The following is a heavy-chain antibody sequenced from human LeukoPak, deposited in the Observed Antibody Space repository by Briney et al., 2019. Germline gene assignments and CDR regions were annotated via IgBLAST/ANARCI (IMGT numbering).Heavy chain of an antibody. CDR2: IKQDGSEK. CDR1: GFTFSSYW. D-gene: IGHD3-3*01. Sequence: GGSLRLSCAASGFTFSSYWMSWVRQAPGKGLEWVANIKQDGSEKYYVDSVKGRFTISRDNAKNSLYLQMNSLRAEDTAVYYCARGTVGIFGVVTHFDYWGQGTLVTVSS. J-gene: IGHJ4*02. CDR3: ARGTVGIFGVVTHFDY. V-gene: IGHV3-7*01.